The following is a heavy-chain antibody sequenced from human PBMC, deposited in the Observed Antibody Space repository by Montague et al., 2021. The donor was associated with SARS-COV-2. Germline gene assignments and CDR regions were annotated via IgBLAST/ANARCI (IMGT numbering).Heavy chain of an antibody. CDR2: IYYSGTT. V-gene: IGHV4-39*01. D-gene: IGHD3-10*01. CDR1: GGSITLNYY. CDR3: ARPLVRGVPKAFDI. Sequence: SETLSLTCTVSGGSITLNYYWGWIRQPPGKGLEWVGNIYYSGTTXINPSLESRVTISVDASKNQFSLNLTSVTAADTAVYYCARPLVRGVPKAFDIWGQGALVIVSS. J-gene: IGHJ3*02.